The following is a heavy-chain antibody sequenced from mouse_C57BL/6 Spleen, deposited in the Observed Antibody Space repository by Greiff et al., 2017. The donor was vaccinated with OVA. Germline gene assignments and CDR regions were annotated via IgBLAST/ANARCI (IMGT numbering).Heavy chain of an antibody. Sequence: VQLQQPGAELVQPGASVKMSCKASGYTFTSYWITWVKQRPGQGLEWIGDIYPGSGSTKYNEKFKSKATLTVDTSSSTAYMQLSSLTSEDSAVYYWSRKDYGDDWYFDVWGTGTTVTVSS. CDR1: GYTFTSYW. J-gene: IGHJ1*03. D-gene: IGHD1-1*01. V-gene: IGHV1-55*01. CDR3: SRKDYGDDWYFDV. CDR2: IYPGSGST.